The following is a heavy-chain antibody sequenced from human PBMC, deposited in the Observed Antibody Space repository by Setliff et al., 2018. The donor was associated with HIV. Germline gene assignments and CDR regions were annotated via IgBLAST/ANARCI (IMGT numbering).Heavy chain of an antibody. J-gene: IGHJ4*02. CDR1: GGSISSSTAY. CDR2: IYYSGNT. Sequence: PSETLSLTCTVSGGSISSSTAYWGWIRQPPGKGLEWIGSIYYSGNTYYNPSLKSRVTISEDTSRNQFSLKLTSVTAADTAVYYCARDAGGSVGNYYFDYWCQGTLVTVSS. CDR3: ARDAGGSVGNYYFDY. V-gene: IGHV4-39*07. D-gene: IGHD2-15*01.